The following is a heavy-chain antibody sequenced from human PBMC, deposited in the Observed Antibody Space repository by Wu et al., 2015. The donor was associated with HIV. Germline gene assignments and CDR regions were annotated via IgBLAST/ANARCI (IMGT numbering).Heavy chain of an antibody. CDR3: ARGRRIMVTFGGVIGLGY. Sequence: QVQLQQWGAGVLKPSETLSLTCGVFGESFTDYYWTWIRQPPGKGLEWIGDINHVGSTNHNPSLKSRVTISVATSKNQFSLKLSSVTAADTAVYFCARGRRIMVTFGGVIGLGYWGQGALVTVSS. CDR2: INHVGST. CDR1: GESFTDYY. J-gene: IGHJ4*02. D-gene: IGHD3-16*01. V-gene: IGHV4-34*01.